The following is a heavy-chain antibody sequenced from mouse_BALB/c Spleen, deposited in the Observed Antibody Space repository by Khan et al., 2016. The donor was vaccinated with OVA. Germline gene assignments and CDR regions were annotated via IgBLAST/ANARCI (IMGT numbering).Heavy chain of an antibody. Sequence: EVQLQESGPGLVKPSQSLSLTCTVTGYSITSEYTRNWIRKFPGNKLEWMGFISYSGNTRYNPSLKSRISITRDTSKNQFFLQLNSVTSEDTATYYGARKDYYDCDPFPYWGQGTLVTVSA. CDR2: ISYSGNT. J-gene: IGHJ3*01. CDR1: GYSITSEYT. D-gene: IGHD2-4*01. CDR3: ARKDYYDCDPFPY. V-gene: IGHV3-2*02.